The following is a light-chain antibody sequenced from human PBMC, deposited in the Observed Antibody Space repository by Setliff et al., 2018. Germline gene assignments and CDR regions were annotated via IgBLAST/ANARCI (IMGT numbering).Light chain of an antibody. J-gene: IGKJ1*01. CDR3: QEYGSSRT. V-gene: IGKV3-20*01. CDR2: ATS. Sequence: EIELTQSPGTLSLSPGERATLSCRASQSIGSNYLAWFQQVPGQAPRLLIYATSTRATGIPDRFSGSGSGTDFTLTITRLEPEDFAVYYCQEYGSSRTFGRGTKVDIK. CDR1: QSIGSNY.